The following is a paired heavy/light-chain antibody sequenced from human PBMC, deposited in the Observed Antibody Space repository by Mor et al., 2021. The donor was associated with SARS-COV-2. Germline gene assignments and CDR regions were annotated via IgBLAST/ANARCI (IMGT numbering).Light chain of an antibody. CDR1: QDISIH. CDR2: AAS. CDR3: VQYARYPPS. J-gene: IGKJ4*01. Sequence: DIQVTQSPSSLSASVGDRVTITCRASQDISIHLAWLQQKPGRAPKSLIYAASTLQGGVSSKFSGSGSGTDFTLTISSLQPEDSATYYCVQYARYPPSFGAGTKVEIK. V-gene: IGKV1-16*02.
Heavy chain of an antibody. Sequence: EVQLLESGGDLVQPGGSLRLTCATSGFTFSTYAMTWVRQSPGKGLEWVSAISNTGGTTYYADSVKGRFSISRDNAKNTVYLQMNSLRADDTAVYYCSPGGTSLGMLYFRQWGQGTLVTVSS. D-gene: IGHD1-1*01. CDR3: SPGGTSLGMLYFRQ. J-gene: IGHJ1*01. V-gene: IGHV3-23*01. CDR2: ISNTGGTT. CDR1: GFTFSTYA.